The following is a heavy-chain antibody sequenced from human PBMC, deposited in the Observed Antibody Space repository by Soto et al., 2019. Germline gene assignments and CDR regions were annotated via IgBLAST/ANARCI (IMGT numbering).Heavy chain of an antibody. D-gene: IGHD3-10*01. J-gene: IGHJ6*02. V-gene: IGHV4-39*07. Sequence: SETLSLTCTVSGGSINSAYYYWSWIRQPPGKGLEWIGEINHSGSTNYNPSLKSRVTISVDTSKNQFSLKLSSVTAADTAVYYCARVSGIYYYGMDVWGQGTTVT. CDR1: GGSINSAYYY. CDR2: INHSGST. CDR3: ARVSGIYYYGMDV.